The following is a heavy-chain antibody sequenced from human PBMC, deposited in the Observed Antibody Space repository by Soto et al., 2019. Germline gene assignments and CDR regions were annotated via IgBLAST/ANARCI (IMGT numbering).Heavy chain of an antibody. D-gene: IGHD3-16*01. V-gene: IGHV1-69*12. J-gene: IGHJ6*02. Sequence: QVQLVQSGAEVKKPGSSVKVSCKASGGTFSSSALSWVRLAPGQGLEWMGGIIPIFGTTNYAQKFQGRVTMTAYGSTTTAYMELSCLRSEDTAVYYCARVYGGGSYYYYGMDVWCQGTTVTVSS. CDR3: ARVYGGGSYYYYGMDV. CDR2: IIPIFGTT. CDR1: GGTFSSSA.